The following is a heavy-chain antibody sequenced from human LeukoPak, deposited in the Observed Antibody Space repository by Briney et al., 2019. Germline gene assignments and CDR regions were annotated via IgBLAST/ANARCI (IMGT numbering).Heavy chain of an antibody. CDR2: ISWNSGSI. D-gene: IGHD5-24*01. Sequence: SLRLSCVASASTFDDYAMHWVRQAPAKGLEWVSGISWNSGSIDYADSVKGRFTISRDNAKKSLYLQMNSLRAEDTALYYCAKAPRHGYNLNYFDSWGQGTLVTVSS. J-gene: IGHJ4*02. V-gene: IGHV3-9*01. CDR1: ASTFDDYA. CDR3: AKAPRHGYNLNYFDS.